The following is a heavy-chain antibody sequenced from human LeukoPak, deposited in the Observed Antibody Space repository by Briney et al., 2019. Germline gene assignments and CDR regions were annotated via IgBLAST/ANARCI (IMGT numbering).Heavy chain of an antibody. Sequence: ASVKVSCKASGYTFTSYGISWVRQAPGQGLEWMGWISAYNGNTNYAQKLQGRVTMTTDTSTSTAYMELRSLRSDDTAVYYCARWVDSSGYSFSHAFDIWGQGTMVTVSS. V-gene: IGHV1-18*01. D-gene: IGHD3-22*01. CDR2: ISAYNGNT. J-gene: IGHJ3*02. CDR3: ARWVDSSGYSFSHAFDI. CDR1: GYTFTSYG.